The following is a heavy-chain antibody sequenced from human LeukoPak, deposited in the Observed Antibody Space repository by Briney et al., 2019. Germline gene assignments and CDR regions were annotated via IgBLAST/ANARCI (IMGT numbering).Heavy chain of an antibody. D-gene: IGHD3-9*01. CDR3: ASWGLTGFDY. CDR2: IYYSGST. V-gene: IGHV4-59*01. CDR1: GGPISGYY. Sequence: PSETLSLTCTVSGGPISGYYWSWIRQPPGKGLEYIGYIYYSGSTNYNPSLKSRVTISVDTSKNQFSLKLSSVTAADTAVYYCASWGLTGFDYWGQGTLVTVSS. J-gene: IGHJ4*02.